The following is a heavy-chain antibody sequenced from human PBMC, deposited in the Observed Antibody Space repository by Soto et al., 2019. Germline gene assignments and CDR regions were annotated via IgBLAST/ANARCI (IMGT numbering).Heavy chain of an antibody. CDR1: GDSISSSRYF. J-gene: IGHJ4*02. D-gene: IGHD1-26*01. CDR2: IYYSGST. V-gene: IGHV4-39*01. Sequence: QVQLQESGPGLVKPSETLSLACTVSGDSISSSRYFWGWIRQPPGKGLEWIGSIYYSGSTYYNPSLKSRFTISLDTSKNQFSLKLRSVTAADTPVYYWARPLSTGNYYFWGQGTLVTVSS. CDR3: ARPLSTGNYYF.